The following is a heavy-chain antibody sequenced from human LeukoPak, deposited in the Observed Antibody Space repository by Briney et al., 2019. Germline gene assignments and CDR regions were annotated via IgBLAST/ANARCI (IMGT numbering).Heavy chain of an antibody. D-gene: IGHD1-14*01. J-gene: IGHJ2*01. CDR1: GGSISSYY. Sequence: SETLSLTCTVSGGSISSYYWSWIRQPAGKGLEWIGRFYTSDNTNYKPSPKSRVTMSVDTSKNQFSLRLSSVTAADTAVYYCAREVSRDAGARYFDLWGRGTLVTVSS. V-gene: IGHV4-4*07. CDR3: AREVSRDAGARYFDL. CDR2: FYTSDNT.